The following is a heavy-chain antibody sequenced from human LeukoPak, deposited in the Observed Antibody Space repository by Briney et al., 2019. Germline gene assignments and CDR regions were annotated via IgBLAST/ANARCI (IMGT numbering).Heavy chain of an antibody. CDR2: IYSGGST. J-gene: IGHJ4*02. CDR1: GFTVRSNY. Sequence: GGSLRLSCAASGFTVRSNYMNWVRQAPGKGLEWVSVIYSGGSTYYADSVKGRFTISRDNSQNTLYLQMNSLRAEDTAVYYCARDLSGITGYTYGRGIDYWGQGTLVTVSS. V-gene: IGHV3-66*01. D-gene: IGHD5-18*01. CDR3: ARDLSGITGYTYGRGIDY.